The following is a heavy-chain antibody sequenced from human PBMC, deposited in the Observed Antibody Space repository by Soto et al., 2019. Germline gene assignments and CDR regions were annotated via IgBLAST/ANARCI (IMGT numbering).Heavy chain of an antibody. CDR3: AVLSVPADVNWFDP. Sequence: ASVKVSCKASGYTFTGYYMHWVRQAPGQGLEWMGWINPNSGGTNYAQKFQGRVTMTRDTSISTAYMELSRLRSDDTAVYYCAVLSVPADVNWFDPWGQGTLVTVSS. V-gene: IGHV1-2*02. CDR2: INPNSGGT. D-gene: IGHD2-2*01. J-gene: IGHJ5*02. CDR1: GYTFTGYY.